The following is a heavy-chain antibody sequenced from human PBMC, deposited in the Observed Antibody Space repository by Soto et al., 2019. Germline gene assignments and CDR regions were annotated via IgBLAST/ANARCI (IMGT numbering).Heavy chain of an antibody. CDR2: IYYSGST. Sequence: PSETLSLTCTVSGGSISISSYYWGWILQPPGKGLEWIGSIYYSGSTYYNPSLKSRVTISVDTSKNQFSLKLSSVTAADTAVYYCARFNPRDIVVVVAVRAGLRASDIWGQGTMVTVSS. D-gene: IGHD2-15*01. CDR1: GGSISISSYY. V-gene: IGHV4-39*01. J-gene: IGHJ3*02. CDR3: ARFNPRDIVVVVAVRAGLRASDI.